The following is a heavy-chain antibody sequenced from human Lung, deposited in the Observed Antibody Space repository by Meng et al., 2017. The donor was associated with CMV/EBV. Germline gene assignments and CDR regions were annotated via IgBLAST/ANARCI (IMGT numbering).Heavy chain of an antibody. V-gene: IGHV3-49*04. J-gene: IGHJ6*02. CDR1: GFXFGDYA. D-gene: IGHD3-22*01. CDR3: TRALDYYDSRAFYYYYGMDV. Sequence: GGSXRLXCTASGFXFGDYAMSWVRQAPGKGLEWVGFIRSKAYGGTTEYAASVKGRFTISRDDSKSIAYLQMNSLKTEYTAVYSCTRALDYYDSRAFYYYYGMDVWXKGPRSPSP. CDR2: IRSKAYGGTT.